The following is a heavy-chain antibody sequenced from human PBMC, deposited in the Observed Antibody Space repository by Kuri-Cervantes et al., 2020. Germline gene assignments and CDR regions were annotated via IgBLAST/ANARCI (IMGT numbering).Heavy chain of an antibody. J-gene: IGHJ4*02. CDR2: ISWNSSSI. Sequence: GGSLRLSCAASGFTFDDYAMHWVRQAPGKGLEWVSGISWNSSSIGYADSVKGRFTISRDNAKNSLYLQMNSLRAEDTALYYCAKDSGSHRHFAYWGQGTLVTVSS. D-gene: IGHD1-26*01. CDR3: AKDSGSHRHFAY. V-gene: IGHV3-9*01. CDR1: GFTFDDYA.